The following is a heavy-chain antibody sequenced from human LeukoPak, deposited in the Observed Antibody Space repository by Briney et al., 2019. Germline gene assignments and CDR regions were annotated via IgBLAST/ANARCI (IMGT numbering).Heavy chain of an antibody. CDR3: ARSPTGGRIDY. Sequence: PSETLSLTCTVSTVSISGYYWGWIRQSPGKGLDWVGYIYYTGSTNYNPSLKSRVTMSVDTSKNQLSLKLSSVTAADTAVYYCARSPTGGRIDYWGQGALVTVSS. D-gene: IGHD3-16*01. CDR2: IYYTGST. V-gene: IGHV4-59*01. CDR1: TVSISGYY. J-gene: IGHJ4*02.